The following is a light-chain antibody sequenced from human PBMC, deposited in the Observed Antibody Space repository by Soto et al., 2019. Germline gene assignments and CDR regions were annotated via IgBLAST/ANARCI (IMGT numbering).Light chain of an antibody. V-gene: IGLV2-14*01. CDR3: SSYTSSRAYV. CDR2: EVS. CDR1: SSDAGGYNY. Sequence: QSALTQPASVSGSPGQSITISCTGTSSDAGGYNYVSWYQQQSGKAPKLMIHEVSNRPSGVSNRLSGSKSGNTASLTISGLQAEDEADYYCSSYTSSRAYVFGIGTKVTVL. J-gene: IGLJ1*01.